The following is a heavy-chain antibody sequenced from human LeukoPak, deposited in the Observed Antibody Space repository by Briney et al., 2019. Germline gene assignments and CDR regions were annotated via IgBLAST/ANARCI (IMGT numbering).Heavy chain of an antibody. J-gene: IGHJ4*02. CDR1: GFTFSSYG. Sequence: GGSLRLSCAASGFTFSSYGMHWVRQAPGKGLEWVAVISSDENTKFYADSVKGRFTVYRDNSKKTVWLQMNSLRAEDTAVYYCAKKGGSSGRYDYLDYWGQGTLVTVSS. V-gene: IGHV3-30*18. D-gene: IGHD6-19*01. CDR3: AKKGGSSGRYDYLDY. CDR2: ISSDENTK.